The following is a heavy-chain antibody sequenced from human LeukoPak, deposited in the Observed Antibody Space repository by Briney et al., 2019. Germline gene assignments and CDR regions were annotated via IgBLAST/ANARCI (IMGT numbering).Heavy chain of an antibody. V-gene: IGHV4-39*01. CDR1: GGSISSSSYY. CDR3: ATQLDYSSSYWFDP. Sequence: PSETLSLTCTVSGGSISSSSYYWGWIRQPPGKGLEWIGSIYYSGSTYYNPSLKSRVTISVDTSKNQFSLNLRSVTAADTAVYYCATQLDYSSSYWFDPWGQGTQVTVSS. CDR2: IYYSGST. D-gene: IGHD6-6*01. J-gene: IGHJ5*02.